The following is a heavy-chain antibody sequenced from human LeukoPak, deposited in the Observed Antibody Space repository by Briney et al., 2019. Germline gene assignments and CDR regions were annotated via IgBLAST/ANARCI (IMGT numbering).Heavy chain of an antibody. CDR3: ARRYGPYNWFDP. D-gene: IGHD4-17*01. CDR2: IYPGDSDT. Sequence: GESLQISCQGSGYSFTSYWIGWVRPMPGKGMGWMGIIYPGDSDTRYSPSFQGQDTISADKSISTAYLQWSSLKASDTAMYYCARRYGPYNWFDPWGQGTLVTVSS. CDR1: GYSFTSYW. V-gene: IGHV5-51*01. J-gene: IGHJ5*02.